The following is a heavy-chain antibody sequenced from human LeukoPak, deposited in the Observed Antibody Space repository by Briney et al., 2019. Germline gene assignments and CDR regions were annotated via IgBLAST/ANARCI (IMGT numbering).Heavy chain of an antibody. CDR1: GLTFSDYY. D-gene: IGHD2-21*02. Sequence: GGSLRLSCAASGLTFSDYYMSWIRQAPGKGLEWVGFIRSKAYGGTTEYAASVKGRFTISRDDSKSIAYLQMNSLKTEDTAVYYCTRDRVAYCGGDCYSGGWDYWGQGTLVTVSS. V-gene: IGHV3-49*03. J-gene: IGHJ4*02. CDR2: IRSKAYGGTT. CDR3: TRDRVAYCGGDCYSGGWDY.